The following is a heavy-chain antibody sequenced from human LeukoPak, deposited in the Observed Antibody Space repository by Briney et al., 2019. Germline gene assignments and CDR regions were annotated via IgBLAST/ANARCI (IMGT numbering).Heavy chain of an antibody. CDR1: GYTFTSYD. V-gene: IGHV1-8*01. J-gene: IGHJ4*02. CDR3: ARGKRYFDSLSRRKDFDY. D-gene: IGHD3-9*01. CDR2: MNPNGGNT. Sequence: ASVKLSCKASGYTFTSYDINWVRQATGQGLEWMGCMNPNGGNTDYAQNFQGRDIMTRNTSISTPYMELSSLRSEDTAMYYCARGKRYFDSLSRRKDFDYWGQGTLVTVSS.